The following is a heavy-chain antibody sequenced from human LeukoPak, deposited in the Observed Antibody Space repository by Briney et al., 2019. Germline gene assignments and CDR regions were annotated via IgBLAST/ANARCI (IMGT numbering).Heavy chain of an antibody. J-gene: IGHJ4*02. CDR2: ISGSGGST. V-gene: IGHV3-23*01. CDR1: GFTFSSYA. D-gene: IGHD3-9*01. Sequence: PGGSLRLSCAASGFTFSSYAMSWVRQAPGKGLEWVSAISGSGGSTYYADSVKGRFTISRDNSKNTLYLQMNSLRAEDTAVYYCAKGAELRYFDWLLFQAFDHWGQGTLVTVSS. CDR3: AKGAELRYFDWLLFQAFDH.